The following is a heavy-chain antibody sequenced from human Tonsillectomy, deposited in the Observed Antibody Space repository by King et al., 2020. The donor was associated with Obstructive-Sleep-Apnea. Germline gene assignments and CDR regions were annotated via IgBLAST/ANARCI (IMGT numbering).Heavy chain of an antibody. D-gene: IGHD2-2*01. J-gene: IGHJ1*01. CDR3: ASPGYCTTTTCYAHFQH. CDR1: GGSISSSSYY. CDR2: IYHTGTT. Sequence: LQLQESGPGLVKPSETLSLTCTVSGGSISSSSYYWGWIRQPPGKGLEWIGTIYHTGTTYYNPSLKRPVTVSVDTPKNQFSLRLTSMTAADTAIYYCASPGYCTTTTCYAHFQHWGQGTLVTVSS. V-gene: IGHV4-39*01.